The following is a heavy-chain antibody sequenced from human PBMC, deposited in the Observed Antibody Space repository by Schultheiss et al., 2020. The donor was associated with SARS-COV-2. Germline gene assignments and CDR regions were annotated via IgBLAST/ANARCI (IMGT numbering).Heavy chain of an antibody. D-gene: IGHD2-8*02. J-gene: IGHJ6*02. CDR3: AREDLTGGYYYGMDV. Sequence: SETLSLTCAVYGGSFSGYYWSWIRQPPGKGLEWIGEINHSGSTNYNPSLKSRVTISVDTSKNQFSLKLSSVTAADTAVYYCAREDLTGGYYYGMDVWGQGTTVTVSS. CDR2: INHSGST. V-gene: IGHV4-34*01. CDR1: GGSFSGYY.